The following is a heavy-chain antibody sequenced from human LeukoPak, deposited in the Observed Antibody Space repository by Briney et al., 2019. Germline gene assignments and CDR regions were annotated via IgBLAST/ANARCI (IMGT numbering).Heavy chain of an antibody. V-gene: IGHV3-74*01. J-gene: IGHJ3*02. Sequence: GGSLRLSCAGSGFTLSTYWMHWVRQAPGKGLVWVSRITPDGISTNYADSVKGRFTISRDNARNSLSLQMNSLRVEDTAVYYCARDPYDTLAYGAFDIWGQGTVVTVSS. CDR2: ITPDGIST. D-gene: IGHD3-22*01. CDR1: GFTLSTYW. CDR3: ARDPYDTLAYGAFDI.